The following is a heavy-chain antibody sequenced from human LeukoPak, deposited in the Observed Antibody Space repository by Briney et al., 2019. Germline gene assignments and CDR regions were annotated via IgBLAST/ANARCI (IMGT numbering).Heavy chain of an antibody. V-gene: IGHV4-59*01. D-gene: IGHD1-1*01. CDR2: IYYSGST. CDR1: GGSISSYY. Sequence: PSETLSLTCTVSGGSISSYYWSWIRQPPGKGLEWIGYIYYSGSTNYNPSLKSRVTISVDTSKNQFSLKLSSVTAADTAVYYCARDPLGTRPGFDYWGQGTLVTVSS. J-gene: IGHJ4*02. CDR3: ARDPLGTRPGFDY.